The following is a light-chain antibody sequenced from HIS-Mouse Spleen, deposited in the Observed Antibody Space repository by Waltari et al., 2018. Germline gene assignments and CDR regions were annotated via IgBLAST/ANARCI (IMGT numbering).Light chain of an antibody. J-gene: IGLJ3*02. CDR3: AAWDDSLNGPV. CDR2: SNT. Sequence: QSVLTQPPSASGTPGQRVTISCSGSSSNIGSNTVNWYQQLPGTAPKLLIYSNTQRPAGFPDRFSGSKSGTSASLDISGLQSEDEADYYCAAWDDSLNGPVFGGGTKLTVL. V-gene: IGLV1-44*01. CDR1: SSNIGSNT.